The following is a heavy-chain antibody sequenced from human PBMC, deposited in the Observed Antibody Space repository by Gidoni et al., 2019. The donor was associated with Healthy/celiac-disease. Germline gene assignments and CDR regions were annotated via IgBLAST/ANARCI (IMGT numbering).Heavy chain of an antibody. CDR2: ISGSVGST. D-gene: IGHD3-22*01. CDR1: GFTFSSYA. CDR3: AKDYYDSSTQTDAFDI. J-gene: IGHJ3*02. Sequence: EVQLLESGGGLVQPGGSLRLSCAASGFTFSSYAMSWVRQAPGKGLEWDSAISGSVGSTYYADSVKGRFTISRDNSKNTLYLQMNSLRAEDTAVYYCAKDYYDSSTQTDAFDIWGQGTMVTVSS. V-gene: IGHV3-23*01.